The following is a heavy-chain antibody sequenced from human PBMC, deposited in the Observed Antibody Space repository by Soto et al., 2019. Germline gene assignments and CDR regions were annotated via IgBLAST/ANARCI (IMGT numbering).Heavy chain of an antibody. CDR3: ARDGQWLPRDGLRSSYYFDY. CDR1: GFNFSSYV. Sequence: QVQLVESGGGVVQPGRSLRLSCAASGFNFSSYVMHWVRQAPGKRLEWVAVIWYDGGNKYYADSVKGRFTISRDNSKNTLYLQMNSLRAEDTAVYYCARDGQWLPRDGLRSSYYFDYWGQGTLGTFSS. D-gene: IGHD6-19*01. V-gene: IGHV3-33*01. CDR2: IWYDGGNK. J-gene: IGHJ4*02.